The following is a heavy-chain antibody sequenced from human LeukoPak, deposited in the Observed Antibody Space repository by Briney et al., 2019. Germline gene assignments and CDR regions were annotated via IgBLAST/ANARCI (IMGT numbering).Heavy chain of an antibody. Sequence: SETLSLTCTVSGGSISTSNYYWGWIRQPPGKGLEWIGNIFYSGSTYYSPSLRSRVTISLDTSRNQFSLKLSSVTAADTAVYYCARVRGWWSHVDIWGQGTMVTVSS. CDR1: GGSISTSNYY. V-gene: IGHV4-39*07. J-gene: IGHJ3*02. CDR2: IFYSGST. CDR3: ARVRGWWSHVDI. D-gene: IGHD2-15*01.